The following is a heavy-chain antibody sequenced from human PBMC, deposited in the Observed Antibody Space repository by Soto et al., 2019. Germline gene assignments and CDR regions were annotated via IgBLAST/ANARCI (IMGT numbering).Heavy chain of an antibody. D-gene: IGHD3-10*01. CDR3: ARCDGSATYCFFFAY. CDR2: IYSGGST. J-gene: IGHJ4*02. CDR1: GFTVSNSY. Sequence: GGSLRLFCAASGFTVSNSYMSWVRQAPGKGLEWVSAIYSGGSTYYADSVKGRFTISRDNSRNTLYLQMNSPRAEDTAVYFCARCDGSATYCFFFAYWGQGTPVTVSS. V-gene: IGHV3-66*01.